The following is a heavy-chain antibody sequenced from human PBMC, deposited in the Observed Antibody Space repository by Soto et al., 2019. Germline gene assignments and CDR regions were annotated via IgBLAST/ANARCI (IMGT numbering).Heavy chain of an antibody. CDR2: ISSGSNTI. D-gene: IGHD2-21*01. J-gene: IGHJ4*02. Sequence: EVQLVESGGGLVQPGGSLRLSCAASGFTFSTYSMNWVRQAPGKGLEWVSYISSGSNTIHYADSVKGRFTISRDNAKNSLYLQMSSLRDEDTAVYYCAREVKYCHYYWGQGTLVTVSS. V-gene: IGHV3-48*02. CDR3: AREVKYCHYY. CDR1: GFTFSTYS.